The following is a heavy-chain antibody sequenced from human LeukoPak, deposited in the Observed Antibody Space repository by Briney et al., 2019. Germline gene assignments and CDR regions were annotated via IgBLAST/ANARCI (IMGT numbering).Heavy chain of an antibody. CDR3: ASGPSRCSSTSCYARLGYFQH. CDR1: GGTFISYA. CDR2: IIPIFGTA. V-gene: IGHV1-69*01. Sequence: SVKVSCKASGGTFISYAISWVRQAPGQGLEWIGGIIPIFGTANYAQKFQGRVTITADESTSTAYMELSSLRSEDTAVYYCASGPSRCSSTSCYARLGYFQHWGQGTLVTVSS. J-gene: IGHJ1*01. D-gene: IGHD2-2*01.